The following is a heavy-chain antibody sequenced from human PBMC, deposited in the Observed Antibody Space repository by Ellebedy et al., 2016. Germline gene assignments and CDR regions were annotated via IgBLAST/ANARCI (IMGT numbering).Heavy chain of an antibody. CDR1: GYSFTAHW. D-gene: IGHD3-10*01. J-gene: IGHJ3*02. CDR2: IYPGDSDT. CDR3: VRQGPRLRGDGFDI. Sequence: GESLKISXKGSGYSFTAHWIGWVRQMPGKGLECMGMIYPGDSDTRYSPSVQGQVTVSADNSISTAYLQWSSLKASDTAIYFCVRQGPRLRGDGFDIWGPGTLVTVSS. V-gene: IGHV5-51*01.